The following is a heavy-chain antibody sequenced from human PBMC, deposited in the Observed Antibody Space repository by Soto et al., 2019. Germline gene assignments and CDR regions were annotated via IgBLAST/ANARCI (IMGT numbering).Heavy chain of an antibody. D-gene: IGHD5-12*01. V-gene: IGHV3-30*18. Sequence: QVQLVESGGGVVQPGRSLRLSCAASGFTFSSYGMHWVRQAPGKGLEWVAVISYDGSNKYYADSVKGRFTISRDNSKNTLYLQMNSLRAEDTAVYYCAKDRFAVVANTPPHDYWGQGTLVTVSS. CDR3: AKDRFAVVANTPPHDY. CDR1: GFTFSSYG. J-gene: IGHJ4*02. CDR2: ISYDGSNK.